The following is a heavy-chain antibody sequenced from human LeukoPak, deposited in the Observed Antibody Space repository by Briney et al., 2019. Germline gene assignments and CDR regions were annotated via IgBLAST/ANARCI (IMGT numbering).Heavy chain of an antibody. J-gene: IGHJ3*02. Sequence: RAGGSLRLSCAASGFIFDDYGMSWVRQAPGKGLEWVSVTSESGGSTHYADSVKGRFTIYRDNSKNTLYLQMNSLGGEDTAVYYCAKGRWGLTINNFDIWGQGRMVTVSS. CDR3: AKGRWGLTINNFDI. D-gene: IGHD3-9*01. V-gene: IGHV3-23*01. CDR2: TSESGGST. CDR1: GFIFDDYG.